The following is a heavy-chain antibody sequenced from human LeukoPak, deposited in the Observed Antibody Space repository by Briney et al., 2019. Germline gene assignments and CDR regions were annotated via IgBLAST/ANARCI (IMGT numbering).Heavy chain of an antibody. J-gene: IGHJ4*02. CDR3: ARGSTAIVVAPFDY. CDR2: ISYDGSNK. D-gene: IGHD3-22*01. CDR1: GFTFSSYA. Sequence: GRSLRLSCAASGFTFSSYAMHWVRQAPGKGLEWVAVISYDGSNKYYADSVKGRFTISRDNSKNTLYLQMNSLRAEDTAVYYCARGSTAIVVAPFDYWGQGTLVTVSS. V-gene: IGHV3-30*14.